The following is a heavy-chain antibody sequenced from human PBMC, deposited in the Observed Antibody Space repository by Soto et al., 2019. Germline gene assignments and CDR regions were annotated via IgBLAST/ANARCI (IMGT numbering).Heavy chain of an antibody. CDR2: VSASGLNT. J-gene: IGHJ4*02. CDR3: AKARPRRSSGYFSDY. V-gene: IGHV3-23*01. Sequence: EVQLLESWGKLVQPGGSLTLSCAASGFTFSTYAMAGVRQAPGKGLEWVSGVSASGLNTDYADPVKGRFYISRDNSKNTVSLHMNSLRAEDTALYYCAKARPRRSSGYFSDYWGQGMPVTVSS. CDR1: GFTFSTYA.